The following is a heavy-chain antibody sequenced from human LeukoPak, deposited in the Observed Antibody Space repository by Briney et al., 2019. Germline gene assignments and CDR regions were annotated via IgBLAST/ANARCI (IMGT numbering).Heavy chain of an antibody. D-gene: IGHD6-19*01. J-gene: IGHJ4*02. CDR3: ARDEIIAVAERSLDY. V-gene: IGHV1-18*01. CDR2: ISAYNGNT. Sequence: ASVKVSCKASDYTFTSYGISWVRQAPGQGLEWMGWISAYNGNTNYAQKLQGRVTMTTDTSTSTAYMELRSLRSGDTAVYYCARDEIIAVAERSLDYWGQGTLVTVSS. CDR1: DYTFTSYG.